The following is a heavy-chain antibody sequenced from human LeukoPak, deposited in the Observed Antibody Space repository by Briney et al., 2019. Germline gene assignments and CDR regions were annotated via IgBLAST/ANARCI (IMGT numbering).Heavy chain of an antibody. CDR3: ARYSAGAQNWVALDP. CDR1: GFTVSNDY. Sequence: PGGSLRLSCAASGFTVSNDYMAWVRQAPGRGLEWVSLIYGDGTTFYTDSVKGRFTISRDNFKNTMYLQMNSLRPEDTALYYCARYSAGAQNWVALDPWGQGTLVTVSS. D-gene: IGHD7-27*01. J-gene: IGHJ5*02. CDR2: IYGDGTT. V-gene: IGHV3-66*02.